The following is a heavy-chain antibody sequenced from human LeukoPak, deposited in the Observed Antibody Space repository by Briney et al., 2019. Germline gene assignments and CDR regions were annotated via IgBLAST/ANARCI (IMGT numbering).Heavy chain of an antibody. CDR3: AKARSGSSTSCFNY. V-gene: IGHV3-23*01. CDR2: SSGSGDSTS. J-gene: IGHJ4*02. CDR1: GFTFSNYA. Sequence: GGSLRLSCAASGFTFSNYAMSWVRQAPGKGLERVSASSGSGDSTSYYADSVKGRFTISRDNSKNTLYLQMNSLRAEDTAVYYCAKARSGSSTSCFNYWGQGTLVTVSS. D-gene: IGHD2-2*01.